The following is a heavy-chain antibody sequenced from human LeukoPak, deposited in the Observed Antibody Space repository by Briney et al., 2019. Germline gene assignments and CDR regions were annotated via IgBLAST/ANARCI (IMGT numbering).Heavy chain of an antibody. Sequence: GESLKISCKASGYSFTSYWIGWVRQVPGKGLEWMGIIYPGDSDTRYSPSFQGQVTISADKSISTAYLQWSSLKASDTAMYYCARSGYYYGSGSYYSNDYWGQGTLVTVSS. D-gene: IGHD3-10*01. CDR2: IYPGDSDT. CDR3: ARSGYYYGSGSYYSNDY. J-gene: IGHJ4*02. V-gene: IGHV5-51*01. CDR1: GYSFTSYW.